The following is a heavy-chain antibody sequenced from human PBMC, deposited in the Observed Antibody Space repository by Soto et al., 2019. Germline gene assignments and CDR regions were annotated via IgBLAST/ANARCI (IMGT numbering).Heavy chain of an antibody. Sequence: SETLSLTCTVSGGSISDNNYYWGWIRQPPGKGLEWIGSIYYSGSTYYNPSLKSRVTISVDRSKNQFSLKLSSVTAADTALYYCARSPLNYWGQGTLVTVSS. CDR3: ARSPLNY. CDR2: IYYSGST. CDR1: GGSISDNNYY. V-gene: IGHV4-39*01. J-gene: IGHJ4*02.